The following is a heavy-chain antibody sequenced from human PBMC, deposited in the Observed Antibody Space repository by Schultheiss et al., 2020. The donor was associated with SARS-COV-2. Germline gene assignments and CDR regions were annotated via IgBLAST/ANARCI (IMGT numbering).Heavy chain of an antibody. D-gene: IGHD6-6*01. CDR1: GGSISSYY. CDR3: ARHTHSIAATYENWFDP. CDR2: IYYSGST. V-gene: IGHV4-59*08. J-gene: IGHJ5*02. Sequence: SETLSLTCTVSGGSISSYYWSWIRQPPGKGLEWIGYIYYSGSTYYNPSLKSRVTISVDTSKNQFSLKLSSVTAADTAVYYCARHTHSIAATYENWFDPWGQGTLVTVSS.